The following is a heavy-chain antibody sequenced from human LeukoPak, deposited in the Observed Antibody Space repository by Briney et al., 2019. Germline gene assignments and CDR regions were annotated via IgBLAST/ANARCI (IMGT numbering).Heavy chain of an antibody. J-gene: IGHJ5*02. V-gene: IGHV3-23*01. CDR1: GFTFSSYA. D-gene: IGHD3-9*01. Sequence: GGSLRLSCAASGFTFSSYAMSWVRQAPGKGLEWISAISGSGDDTYYADSVKGRFTISRDNSKNTLYLQMNSLRAEDTAVYYCAKDRGLYYDILTGYSWGQGTLVTVSS. CDR2: ISGSGDDT. CDR3: AKDRGLYYDILTGYS.